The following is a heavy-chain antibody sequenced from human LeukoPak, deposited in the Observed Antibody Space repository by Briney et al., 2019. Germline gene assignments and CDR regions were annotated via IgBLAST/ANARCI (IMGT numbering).Heavy chain of an antibody. Sequence: GGSLRLSCAASGFTFSSYSMNWVRQAPGKGLEWVSSISTSSSYIYYADSVKGRFTISRDNSKNTLYLQMNSLRAEDTAIYYCAKNGDRGAYCTGGTCYPYFYYYMDVWGKGTTVTI. CDR2: ISTSSSYI. CDR1: GFTFSSYS. J-gene: IGHJ6*03. D-gene: IGHD2-15*01. V-gene: IGHV3-21*04. CDR3: AKNGDRGAYCTGGTCYPYFYYYMDV.